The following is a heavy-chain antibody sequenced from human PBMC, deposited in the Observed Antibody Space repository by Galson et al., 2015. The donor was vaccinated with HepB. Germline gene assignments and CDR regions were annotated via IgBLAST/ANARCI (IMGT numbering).Heavy chain of an antibody. CDR2: IDPSDSYT. CDR1: GYSFTSYW. J-gene: IGHJ6*02. V-gene: IGHV5-10-1*01. Sequence: QSGAEVKKPGESLRISCKGSGYSFTSYWISWVRQMPGKGLEWMGRIDPSDSYTNYSPSFQGHVTISADKSISTAYLQWSSLKASDTAMYYCARRPQRPYYGSGPEYYYYYGMDVWGQGTTVTVSS. CDR3: ARRPQRPYYGSGPEYYYYYGMDV. D-gene: IGHD3-10*01.